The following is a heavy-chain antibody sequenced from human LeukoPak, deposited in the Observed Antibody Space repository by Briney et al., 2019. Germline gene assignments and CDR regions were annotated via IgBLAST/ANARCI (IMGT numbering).Heavy chain of an antibody. CDR1: GGSLSNYY. Sequence: SETLSLTCTVSGGSLSNYYWSWIRQPAGKGLEWIGRIYTSGITDYNPSLNSRVTMSVDTSENQFSLNLSSVTAADTAVYYCARRSYYYGSGTDYGMDVWGQGTTVTVSS. D-gene: IGHD3-10*01. CDR2: IYTSGIT. V-gene: IGHV4-4*07. CDR3: ARRSYYYGSGTDYGMDV. J-gene: IGHJ6*02.